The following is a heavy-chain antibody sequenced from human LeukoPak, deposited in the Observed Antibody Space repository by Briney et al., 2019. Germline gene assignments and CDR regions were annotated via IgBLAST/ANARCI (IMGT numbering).Heavy chain of an antibody. V-gene: IGHV4-39*07. CDR1: GGSISGSGYY. CDR2: IYYTGST. J-gene: IGHJ5*02. D-gene: IGHD2-2*01. Sequence: SETLSLTCTVSGGSISGSGYYWVWIRQPPGKGLEWIATIYYTGSTYYNPSLKSRVTISVDTSKNQFSLRLNSVTAADTAVYYCASSREVVVVPAFGWFDPWGQGTLVTVSS. CDR3: ASSREVVVVPAFGWFDP.